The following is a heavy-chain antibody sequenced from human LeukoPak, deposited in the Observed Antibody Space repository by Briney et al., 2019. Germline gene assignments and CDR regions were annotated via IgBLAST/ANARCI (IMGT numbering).Heavy chain of an antibody. J-gene: IGHJ4*02. CDR3: ARHSGSSNYNPLDY. V-gene: IGHV4-39*01. CDR2: INYSGST. Sequence: KTSETLSLTCTVSGGSISSSTYYWGWIRQPPGTGLEWIGSINYSGSTNYKPSLKSRVTISVDTSKNQFSLKQTSVTATDTAVYYCARHSGSSNYNPLDYWGQGTLVTVSS. D-gene: IGHD3-10*01. CDR1: GGSISSSTYY.